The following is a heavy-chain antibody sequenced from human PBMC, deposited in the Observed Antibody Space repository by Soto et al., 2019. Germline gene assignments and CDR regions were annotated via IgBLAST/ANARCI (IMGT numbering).Heavy chain of an antibody. V-gene: IGHV4-39*02. D-gene: IGHD3-16*01. CDR3: ARDPLGDLNDY. Sequence: PSETLSLTCTVSGGSIGSSSYYWGWIRQPPGKGLEWIGSIYYSGSTYYNPSLKSRVTISVDTSKNQFSLKLSSVTAADTAVYYCARDPLGDLNDYWGQGTLVTVSS. CDR2: IYYSGST. CDR1: GGSIGSSSYY. J-gene: IGHJ4*02.